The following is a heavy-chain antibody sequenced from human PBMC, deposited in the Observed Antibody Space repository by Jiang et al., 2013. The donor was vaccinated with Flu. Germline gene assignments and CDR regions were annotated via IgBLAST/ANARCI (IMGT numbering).Heavy chain of an antibody. CDR2: ISSRSNTK. Sequence: VQLLESGGGLVQPGGSLRLSCVASGFTFRSYAMNWVRQAPGKGLEWISYISSRSNTKYYTDFVKGRFTISRDNEKKSLYLQMNSLRAEDTAVYYCVREYDAFDMWGQGTVVTVSS. CDR1: GFTFRSYA. V-gene: IGHV3-48*01. J-gene: IGHJ3*02. CDR3: VREYDAFDM.